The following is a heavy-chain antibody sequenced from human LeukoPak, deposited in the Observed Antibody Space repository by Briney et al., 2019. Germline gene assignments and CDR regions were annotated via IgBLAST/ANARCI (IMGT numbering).Heavy chain of an antibody. CDR2: IRYDGGSK. D-gene: IGHD3-10*02. CDR3: AELGITMIGGV. Sequence: PGGSLRLSCAASGFTFSSYGMHWVRQAPGKGLEWVAFIRYDGGSKFYADSVKGRFTISRDNAKNSLYLQMNSLRAEDTAVYYCAELGITMIGGVWGKGTTVTISS. J-gene: IGHJ6*04. V-gene: IGHV3-30*02. CDR1: GFTFSSYG.